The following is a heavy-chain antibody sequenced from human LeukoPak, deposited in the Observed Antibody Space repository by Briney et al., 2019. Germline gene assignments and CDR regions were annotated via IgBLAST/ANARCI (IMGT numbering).Heavy chain of an antibody. CDR3: ARAPMAITTSAFPDTFDF. V-gene: IGHV4-59*02. D-gene: IGHD5-12*01. J-gene: IGHJ3*01. CDR2: VSYSGGT. Sequence: SSETLSLTCTVSGDSVSGHYWSWIRQTPGKGLECIGYVSYSGGTNYNPSLKRRVSISLDTSKNQFSLKLSSPAAADPAVYYCARAPMAITTSAFPDTFDFWGQGTMVTVSS. CDR1: GDSVSGHY.